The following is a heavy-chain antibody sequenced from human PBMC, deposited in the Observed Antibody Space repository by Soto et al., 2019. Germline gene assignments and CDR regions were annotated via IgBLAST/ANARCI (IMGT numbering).Heavy chain of an antibody. CDR1: GYSISSGYY. V-gene: IGHV4-38-2*02. J-gene: IGHJ4*02. CDR3: ARNPPDCSGGSCYLYYFDY. D-gene: IGHD2-15*01. Sequence: SETLSLTCTVSGYSISSGYYWGWIRQPPGKGLEWIGSIYHSGSTYYNPSLKSRVTISVDTSKNQFSLKRSSVTAAETAVYYCARNPPDCSGGSCYLYYFDYWGQGTLVTVSS. CDR2: IYHSGST.